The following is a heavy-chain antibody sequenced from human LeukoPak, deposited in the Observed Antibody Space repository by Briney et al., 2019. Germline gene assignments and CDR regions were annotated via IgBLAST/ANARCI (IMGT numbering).Heavy chain of an antibody. CDR3: ARDLCSGGSCYSGTSHAFDI. V-gene: IGHV3-48*03. Sequence: GGSLRLSCAASGFTFSSYEMNWVRQAPGKGLEWVSYISSSGSTIYYADSVKGLFTISRDNAKNSLYLQMNSLRAEDTAVYYCARDLCSGGSCYSGTSHAFDIWGQGTMVTVSS. J-gene: IGHJ3*02. D-gene: IGHD2-15*01. CDR1: GFTFSSYE. CDR2: ISSSGSTI.